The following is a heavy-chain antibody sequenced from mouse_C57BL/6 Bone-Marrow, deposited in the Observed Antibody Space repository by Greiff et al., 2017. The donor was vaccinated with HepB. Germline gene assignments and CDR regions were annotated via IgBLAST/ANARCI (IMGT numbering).Heavy chain of an antibody. D-gene: IGHD1-1*01. Sequence: VQLQQSGPELVKPGASVKISCKASGYTFTDYYMNWVKQSHGKSLEWIGDINPNNGGTSYNQKFKGKATLTVDKSSSTAYMELRSLPSEDSAVSYCASTGLYYGSSYCYWYFDVWGTGTPVTVSS. CDR3: ASTGLYYGSSYCYWYFDV. CDR1: GYTFTDYY. J-gene: IGHJ1*03. V-gene: IGHV1-26*01. CDR2: INPNNGGT.